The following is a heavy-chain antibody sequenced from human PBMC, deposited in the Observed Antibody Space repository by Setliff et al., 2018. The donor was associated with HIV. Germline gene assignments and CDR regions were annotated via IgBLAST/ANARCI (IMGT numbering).Heavy chain of an antibody. CDR3: ARASSSGSYE. CDR1: GSTFSSYW. Sequence: GGSLRLSCAASGSTFSSYWMHWVRHAPGKGLVWVSHINTDGGYTTYVDSAKGRFTISRDNTKNTLYLQMDSLRDEDTAMYYCARASSSGSYEWGQGTLVTVSS. J-gene: IGHJ4*02. V-gene: IGHV3-74*01. D-gene: IGHD1-26*01. CDR2: INTDGGYT.